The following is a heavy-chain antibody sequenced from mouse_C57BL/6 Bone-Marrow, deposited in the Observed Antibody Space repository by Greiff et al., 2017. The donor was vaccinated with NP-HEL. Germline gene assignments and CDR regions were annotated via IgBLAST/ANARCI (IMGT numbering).Heavy chain of an antibody. Sequence: LEESGAELVKPGASVKLSCKASGYTFTSYWMHWVKQRPGRGLEWIGRIDPNSGGTKYNEKFKSKATLTVDKPSSTAYMQLSSPTSEDSAVYYCALITTVVEAYYAMDYWGQGTSVTVS. CDR2: IDPNSGGT. V-gene: IGHV1-72*01. CDR3: ALITTVVEAYYAMDY. D-gene: IGHD1-1*01. J-gene: IGHJ4*01. CDR1: GYTFTSYW.